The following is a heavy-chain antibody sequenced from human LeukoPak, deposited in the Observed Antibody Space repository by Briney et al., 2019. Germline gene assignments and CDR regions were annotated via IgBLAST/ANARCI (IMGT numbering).Heavy chain of an antibody. CDR2: IYSGGST. V-gene: IGHV3-53*01. D-gene: IGHD3-22*01. J-gene: IGHJ4*02. Sequence: GGSLRLSCAASGFTVSSNYMSWVRQAPGKGLEWVSVIYSGGSTYYADSVKGRLTISSDNSKNTLYLQMNSLRAEDTAVYYCASSYDSSGYYYSWGQGTLVTVSS. CDR3: ASSYDSSGYYYS. CDR1: GFTVSSNY.